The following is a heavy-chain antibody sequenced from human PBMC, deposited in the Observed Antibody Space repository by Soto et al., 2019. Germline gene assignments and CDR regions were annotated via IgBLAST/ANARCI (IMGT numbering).Heavy chain of an antibody. Sequence: PGGSLRLSCAASGLTLSDHYMDWVRQAPGKGPEWVGRTRNKGNSYTTEYAASVKGRFTISRDDSKTSLYLQMNSLKTEDTAVYYCARGDGENQKLGGYYYGLDVWGLGTTVTVSS. D-gene: IGHD3-16*01. CDR2: TRNKGNSYTT. J-gene: IGHJ6*02. CDR1: GLTLSDHY. V-gene: IGHV3-72*01. CDR3: ARGDGENQKLGGYYYGLDV.